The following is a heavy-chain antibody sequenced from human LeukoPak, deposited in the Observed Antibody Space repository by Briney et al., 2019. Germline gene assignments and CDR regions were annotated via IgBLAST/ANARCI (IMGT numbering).Heavy chain of an antibody. D-gene: IGHD5-12*01. CDR3: ATTDIVATMGFYYYYGMDV. CDR1: GFTVSSNY. V-gene: IGHV3-53*01. Sequence: PGGSLRLSCAASGFTVSSNYMSWVRQAPGKGLEWVSVIYSGGSTYYADSVKGRFTTSRDNSKNTLYLQMNNLRAEDTAVYYCATTDIVATMGFYYYYGMDVWGQGTTVTVSS. J-gene: IGHJ6*01. CDR2: IYSGGST.